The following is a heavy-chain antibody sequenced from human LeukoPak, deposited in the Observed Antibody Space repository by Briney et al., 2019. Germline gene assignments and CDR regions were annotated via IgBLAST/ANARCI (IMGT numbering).Heavy chain of an antibody. D-gene: IGHD6-13*01. Sequence: GGSLRLSCAASGFTFSSCEMNWVRQAPGKGLEWVSYISSSGSTIYYADSVKGRFTISRDNAKNSLYLQMNSLRAEDTAVYYCARGFAGTLFYWGQGTLVTVSS. V-gene: IGHV3-48*03. J-gene: IGHJ4*02. CDR2: ISSSGSTI. CDR3: ARGFAGTLFY. CDR1: GFTFSSCE.